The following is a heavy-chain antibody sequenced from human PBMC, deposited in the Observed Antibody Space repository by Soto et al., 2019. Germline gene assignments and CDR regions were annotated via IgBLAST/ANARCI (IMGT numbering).Heavy chain of an antibody. CDR2: IKQDGSEK. D-gene: IGHD3-22*01. V-gene: IGHV3-7*01. J-gene: IGHJ4*02. Sequence: GGSLRLSCAASGFTFSSYWMSWVRQAPGKGLEWVANIKQDGSEKYYVDSVKGRFTISRDNAKNSLYLQMNSLRAEDTAVYYCARDLDDYYDSSGYGYWGQGTLVTVS. CDR3: ARDLDDYYDSSGYGY. CDR1: GFTFSSYW.